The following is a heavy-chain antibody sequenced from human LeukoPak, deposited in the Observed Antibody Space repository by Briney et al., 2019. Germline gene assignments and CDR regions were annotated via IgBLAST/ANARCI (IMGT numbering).Heavy chain of an antibody. CDR2: INQDGSRK. Sequence: GGSLRLSCEASGFSFSSYWMGWVRQAPGKGLEWVANINQDGSRKFHVDSVKGRFTITRDNTRNSLFLQMYSLRAEDTAVYFCAREDGYCSGGNCYSYFDSWGQGTLVTVSA. D-gene: IGHD2-15*01. J-gene: IGHJ4*02. CDR1: GFSFSSYW. CDR3: AREDGYCSGGNCYSYFDS. V-gene: IGHV3-7*01.